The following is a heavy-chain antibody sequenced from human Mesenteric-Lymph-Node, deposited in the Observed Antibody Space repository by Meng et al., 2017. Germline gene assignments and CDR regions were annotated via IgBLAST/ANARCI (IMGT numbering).Heavy chain of an antibody. J-gene: IGHJ4*02. CDR3: ARDYYDSSGYYYGDY. V-gene: IGHV3-23*01. Sequence: GESLKISCTASGFTFSSYAMTWVRQVPVKGLEWVSAILGSGYGTYYADSVRGRFTISRDNSKNTLYLQMNSLRAEDTAVYYCARDYYDSSGYYYGDYWGQGTLVTVSS. D-gene: IGHD3-22*01. CDR2: ILGSGYGT. CDR1: GFTFSSYA.